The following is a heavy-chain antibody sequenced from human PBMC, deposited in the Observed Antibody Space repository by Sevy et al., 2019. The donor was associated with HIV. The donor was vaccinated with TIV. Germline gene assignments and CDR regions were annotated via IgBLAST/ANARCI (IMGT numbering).Heavy chain of an antibody. CDR1: GFTFRSYG. CDR2: ISNDGGNQ. V-gene: IGHV3-30*18. D-gene: IGHD5-12*01. CDR3: AKDVSDGYNYFLDF. J-gene: IGHJ4*02. Sequence: GGSLRLSCAASGFTFRSYGMHWVRQAPGKGLEWVAGISNDGGNQYYADSVKGRFTISRDNSTNTVYLQMNSLRAEDTAVYYCAKDVSDGYNYFLDFWGQGALVTVSS.